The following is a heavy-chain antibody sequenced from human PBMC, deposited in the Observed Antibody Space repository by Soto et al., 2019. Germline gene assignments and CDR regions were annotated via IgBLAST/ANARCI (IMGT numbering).Heavy chain of an antibody. CDR3: ARDNDRPQLGGNYYYILDV. CDR2: IMPIFRTP. V-gene: IGHV1-69*12. CDR1: GGTFRNSA. D-gene: IGHD1-1*01. J-gene: IGHJ6*02. Sequence: QVQLEQSGAEVKKPGSSVKVSCKASGGTFRNSAISWVRQAPGQGLEWMGGIMPIFRTPDYSQKFQGRVTITADESTSTAYMELSGLRSDDTAVYYCARDNDRPQLGGNYYYILDVGGQGTTVTFSS.